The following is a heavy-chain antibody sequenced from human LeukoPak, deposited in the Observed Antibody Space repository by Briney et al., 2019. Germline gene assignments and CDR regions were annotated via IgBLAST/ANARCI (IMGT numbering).Heavy chain of an antibody. CDR1: GGTFSSYT. CDR2: IIPILGIA. D-gene: IGHD6-6*01. Sequence: SVKVSCKASGGTFSSYTISWVRQAPGQGLEWMGRIIPILGIANYAQKFQGRVTITADKSTSTAYMELSSLRSEDTAVYYCASSLGSSSPQNLGYWGQGTLVTVSS. CDR3: ASSLGSSSPQNLGY. V-gene: IGHV1-69*02. J-gene: IGHJ4*02.